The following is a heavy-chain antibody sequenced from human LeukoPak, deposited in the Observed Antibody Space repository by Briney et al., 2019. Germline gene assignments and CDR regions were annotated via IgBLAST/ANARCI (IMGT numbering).Heavy chain of an antibody. Sequence: GGSLRLSCAASGLTFSSHWMHWVRQAPGKGLEWVSLISWDGGSTYYADSVKGRFTISRDNSKNSLYLQMNSLRTEDTALYYCTKLAVAGTGKDYWGQGTLVTVSS. D-gene: IGHD6-19*01. J-gene: IGHJ4*02. CDR2: ISWDGGST. V-gene: IGHV3-43*01. CDR3: TKLAVAGTGKDY. CDR1: GLTFSSHW.